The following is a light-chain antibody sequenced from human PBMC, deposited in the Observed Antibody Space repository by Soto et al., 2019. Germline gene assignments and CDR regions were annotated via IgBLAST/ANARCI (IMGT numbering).Light chain of an antibody. V-gene: IGKV2-28*01. Sequence: DIVMTQSPLSLPVTPGEPASISCRSSQSILHSNGYNYLDWYLQKPGQSPQLLIYLDSNRASGVPDRFSGSGSGTDFTLKISRVEAEDVGVYYCMQALQSPRTFGQGTKREIK. CDR3: MQALQSPRT. CDR2: LDS. CDR1: QSILHSNGYNY. J-gene: IGKJ2*02.